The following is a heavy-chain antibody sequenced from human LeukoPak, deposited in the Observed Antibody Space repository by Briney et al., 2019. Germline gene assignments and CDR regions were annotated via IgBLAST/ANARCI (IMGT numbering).Heavy chain of an antibody. D-gene: IGHD6-13*01. V-gene: IGHV1-69*06. CDR2: IIPIFGTA. Sequence: SLKVSSKASGGTFSSYAISWVRQAPGQGLEWMGGIIPIFGTANYAQKFQGRVTITADKSTSTAYMELSSLRSEDTAVYYSARDRSIAAAGTWACDIWGQGTMVTVSS. CDR1: GGTFSSYA. J-gene: IGHJ3*02. CDR3: ARDRSIAAAGTWACDI.